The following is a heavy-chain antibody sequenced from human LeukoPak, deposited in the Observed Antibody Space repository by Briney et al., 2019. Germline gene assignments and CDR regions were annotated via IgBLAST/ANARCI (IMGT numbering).Heavy chain of an antibody. CDR1: GFNFGDYG. D-gene: IGHD4-23*01. CDR2: IWYDGSKR. CDR3: ARGYGGNSAGLDY. J-gene: IGHJ4*02. Sequence: PGGSLRLSREPSGFNFGDYGMHWVRQAPGKGLEWVAVIWYDGSKRHYADSVKGRVTVSRDNSRNMLYLEMNSLNVDDTALYYCARGYGGNSAGLDYWGRGAQVTVSS. V-gene: IGHV3-33*01.